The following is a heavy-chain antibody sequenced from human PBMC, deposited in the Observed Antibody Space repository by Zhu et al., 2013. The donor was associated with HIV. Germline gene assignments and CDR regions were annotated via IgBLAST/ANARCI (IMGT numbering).Heavy chain of an antibody. V-gene: IGHV1-18*01. CDR2: ISTYNGNI. D-gene: IGHD3-9*01. J-gene: IGHJ4*02. CDR3: ARGPDRGLVIMREGYCDY. Sequence: QVHLEQSGTEVKKPGASVKVSCKASGYTFTSYIISWVRQAPGQGLEWMGWISTYNGNIKYAERLQGRVTLTTDTSTTTVYMELTDLKSDDTAVYYCARGPDRGLVIMREGYCDYWGQGTLVTVSS. CDR1: GYTFTSYI.